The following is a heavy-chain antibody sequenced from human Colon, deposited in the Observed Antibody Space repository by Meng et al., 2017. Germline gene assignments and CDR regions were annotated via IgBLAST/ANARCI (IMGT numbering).Heavy chain of an antibody. CDR2: IHPSGST. CDR1: GGPFSDYY. V-gene: IGHV4-34*01. J-gene: IGHJ4*02. Sequence: VHLRQGGAVLLNPSEPRSPTCAAYGGPFSDYYLTWIRQPPGKGLEWVGEIHPSGSTYYSPSLQSRVTITLDTSKNQFSLTLSSMTAADTAVYYCARGVDWAKSGNFWGQGTLVTVSS. CDR3: ARGVDWAKSGNF. D-gene: IGHD3-9*01.